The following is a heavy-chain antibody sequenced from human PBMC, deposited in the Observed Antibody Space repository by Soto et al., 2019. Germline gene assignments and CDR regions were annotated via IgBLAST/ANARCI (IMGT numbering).Heavy chain of an antibody. V-gene: IGHV3-23*01. CDR3: AKDYNTMFGVVRLDYMDV. CDR1: GFTFSSYA. Sequence: GGSLRLSCAASGFTFSSYAMSWVRQAPGKGLEWVSAISGSGGSTYYADSVKGRFTISRDNSKNTLYLQMNSLTAEDTAVYYCAKDYNTMFGVVRLDYMDVWGKGTTVTVSS. CDR2: ISGSGGST. J-gene: IGHJ6*03. D-gene: IGHD3-3*01.